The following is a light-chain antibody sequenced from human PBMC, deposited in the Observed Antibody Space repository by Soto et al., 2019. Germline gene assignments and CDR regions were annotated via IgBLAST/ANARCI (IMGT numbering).Light chain of an antibody. J-gene: IGKJ1*01. CDR1: ENIDNY. CDR2: ASS. Sequence: DIQMIQTRSSLSASLGDRVTLTCRASENIDNYLNWYQQKQGEAPKLLIYASSTLQSGVPSRFSGSGSGTDFTLTISSLQPEDFATYYCQQSYSTRWTFGQGTMADVK. V-gene: IGKV1-39*01. CDR3: QQSYSTRWT.